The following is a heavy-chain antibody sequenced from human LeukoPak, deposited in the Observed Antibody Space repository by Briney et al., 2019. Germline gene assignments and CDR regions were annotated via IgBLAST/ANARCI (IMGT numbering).Heavy chain of an antibody. CDR1: GYTFTSYY. Sequence: ASVKVSCEASGYTFTSYYMHWVRQAPGQGLEWMGIINPSGGSTSYVQKFQGRVTMTRDTSTSTVYMELNNLRSEDTAVYYCARDRAPLTTTAVGFDPWGQGSPVTVSS. D-gene: IGHD4/OR15-4a*01. V-gene: IGHV1-46*01. CDR3: ARDRAPLTTTAVGFDP. CDR2: INPSGGST. J-gene: IGHJ5*02.